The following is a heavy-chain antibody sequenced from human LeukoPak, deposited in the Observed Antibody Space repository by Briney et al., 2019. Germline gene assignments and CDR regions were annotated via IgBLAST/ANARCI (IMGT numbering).Heavy chain of an antibody. J-gene: IGHJ4*02. CDR1: GYTLSELF. D-gene: IGHD1-26*01. CDR2: FDPEDGEK. Sequence: ASVKVSCKVSGYTLSELFMHWVRQAPGKGLEWMGGFDPEDGEKIYAQKFQGRVTMTRDTSTSTVYMELSSLRSEDTAVYYCARDRVGATILDYWGQGTLVTVSS. CDR3: ARDRVGATILDY. V-gene: IGHV1-24*01.